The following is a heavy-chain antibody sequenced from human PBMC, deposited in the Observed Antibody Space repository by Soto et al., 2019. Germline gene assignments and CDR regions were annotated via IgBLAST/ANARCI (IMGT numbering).Heavy chain of an antibody. CDR1: GFTFSNAW. V-gene: IGHV3-15*07. D-gene: IGHD4-17*01. CDR2: IKSKTDGGTT. J-gene: IGHJ3*02. Sequence: EVQLVESGGGLVKPGGSLRLSCAASGFTFSNAWMNWVRQAPGKGLEWVGRIKSKTDGGTTDYAAPVKGRFTISRDDSKNTLYLQMNSLKTEYTAVYYCTTECYGDYVPHAFDIWGQGTMVTVSS. CDR3: TTECYGDYVPHAFDI.